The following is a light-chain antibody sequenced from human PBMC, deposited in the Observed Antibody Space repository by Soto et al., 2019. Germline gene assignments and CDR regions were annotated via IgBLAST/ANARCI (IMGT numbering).Light chain of an antibody. CDR2: GAS. CDR3: QQYGSSPLMYT. Sequence: EIVLTQSPGTLSLSPGERVTLSCRASQSISSTYLSWYQQKPGQAPRLLIYGASTRATGIPDRFSGSGSGTDFTLTISRLEPEDFVVYYCQQYGSSPLMYTFGQGTKLEIK. CDR1: QSISSTY. J-gene: IGKJ2*01. V-gene: IGKV3-20*01.